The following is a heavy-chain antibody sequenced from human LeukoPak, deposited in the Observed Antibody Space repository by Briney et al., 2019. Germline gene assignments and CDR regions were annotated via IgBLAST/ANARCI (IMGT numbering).Heavy chain of an antibody. V-gene: IGHV1-69*13. CDR3: ARGDIVVVVAAIKSAAFDI. Sequence: SVKVSCKASGGTFSSYAISWVRQAPGQGLEWMGGIIPIFGTANYGQKFQGRVTITADESTSTAYMELSSLRSEDTAVYYCARGDIVVVVAAIKSAAFDIWGQGTMVTVSS. CDR2: IIPIFGTA. CDR1: GGTFSSYA. D-gene: IGHD2-15*01. J-gene: IGHJ3*02.